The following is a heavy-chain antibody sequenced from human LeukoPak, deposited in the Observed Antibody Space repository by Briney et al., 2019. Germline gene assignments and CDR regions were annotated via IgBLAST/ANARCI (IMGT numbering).Heavy chain of an antibody. CDR1: EFTFSNHA. CDR3: ARHLATSGSYPLDY. Sequence: GGSLRLSCAASEFTFSNHAMTWVRQAPGKGLEWVSSISISGDRTYYADSVKGRFTISRDSSKNTLSLQMASLTAEDTAVYYCARHLATSGSYPLDYWGQGTLVTVSS. V-gene: IGHV3-23*01. J-gene: IGHJ4*02. CDR2: ISISGDRT. D-gene: IGHD2-15*01.